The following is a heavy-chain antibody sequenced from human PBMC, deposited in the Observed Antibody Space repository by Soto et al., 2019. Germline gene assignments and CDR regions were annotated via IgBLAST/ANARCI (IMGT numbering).Heavy chain of an antibody. Sequence: SETLSLTCTVSGGSISSGGYYWSWIRQHPGKGLEWIGYIYYSGSTYYNPSLKSRVTISVDTSKNQFSLKLSSVTAADTAVYYCVTSLVAAAGPPTHYYYYYGMDVWGQGTTVT. D-gene: IGHD6-13*01. CDR2: IYYSGST. V-gene: IGHV4-31*03. J-gene: IGHJ6*02. CDR1: GGSISSGGYY. CDR3: VTSLVAAAGPPTHYYYYYGMDV.